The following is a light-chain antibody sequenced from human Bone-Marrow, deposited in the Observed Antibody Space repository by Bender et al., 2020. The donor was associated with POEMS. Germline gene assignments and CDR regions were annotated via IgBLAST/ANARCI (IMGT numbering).Light chain of an antibody. CDR3: QSYDNSLGGWV. CDR2: EVS. Sequence: QSALTQPPSASGSPGQSVTISCTGTSRDVGTYDYVSWYQQHPGKAPKLMIYEVSERPSGVPHRFSGSKSGNTASLTVSGLQAEDEAYYYCQSYDNSLGGWVFGGGTKLTVL. CDR1: SRDVGTYDY. V-gene: IGLV2-8*01. J-gene: IGLJ3*02.